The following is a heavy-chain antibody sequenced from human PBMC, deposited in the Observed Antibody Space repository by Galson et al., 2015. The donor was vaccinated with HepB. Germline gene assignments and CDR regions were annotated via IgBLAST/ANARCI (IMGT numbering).Heavy chain of an antibody. CDR2: ISYDGRNK. CDR1: GFTFSSYV. CDR3: ARDQPETVPGTGYFQQ. V-gene: IGHV3-30*03. Sequence: SLRLSCAASGFTFSSYVMHWVRRAPGKGLEWVALISYDGRNKYYVDSVKGRFTISRDNSKNTLYLQMNSLRTEDTAVYYCARDQPETVPGTGYFQQRGKG. D-gene: IGHD2-2*01. J-gene: IGHJ1*01.